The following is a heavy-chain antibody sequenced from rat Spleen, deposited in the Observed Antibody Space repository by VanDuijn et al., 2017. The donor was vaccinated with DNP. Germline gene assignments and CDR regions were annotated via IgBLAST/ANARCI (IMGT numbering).Heavy chain of an antibody. CDR3: ARRHYWYFDF. CDR2: ISYDGGAT. CDR1: GFTFSDYY. V-gene: IGHV5-7*01. Sequence: EVQLVESGGGLVQPGRSLKLSCAASGFTFSDYYMAWVRQAPTKGLECVAYISYDGGATYCGDSVKGRFTISRDNTKTTLYLQMDSLRSEDTATYYCARRHYWYFDFWGPGTMVTVSS. J-gene: IGHJ1*01.